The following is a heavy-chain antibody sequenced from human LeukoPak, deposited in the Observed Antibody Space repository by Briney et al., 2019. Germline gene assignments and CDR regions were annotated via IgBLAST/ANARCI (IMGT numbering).Heavy chain of an antibody. V-gene: IGHV4-34*01. CDR3: ASTPITYYYDSSGYC. J-gene: IGHJ4*02. CDR1: GGSFSGYY. Sequence: SETLSLTCAVYGGSFSGYYWSWIRQPPGKGLEWIGEINHSGSTNYNPSLKSRVTISVDTSKNQFSLKLSSVTAADTAVYYCASTPITYYYDSSGYCWGQGTLVTVSS. D-gene: IGHD3-22*01. CDR2: INHSGST.